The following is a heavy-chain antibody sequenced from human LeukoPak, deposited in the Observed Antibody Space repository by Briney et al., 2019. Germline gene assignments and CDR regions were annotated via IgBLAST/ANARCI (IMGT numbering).Heavy chain of an antibody. CDR3: ARYHPSGTYYVWDY. V-gene: IGHV3-21*01. CDR2: SSSSSSYI. CDR1: GFTFSSFR. Sequence: GGSLRLSCAASGFTFSSFRVHWVRQAPGKGRGWVSSSSSSSSYIYYADSVKGRFTISRDNAKNSLYLQMNSLRAEDTAVYYCARYHPSGTYYVWDYWGQGALVTVSS. D-gene: IGHD1-26*01. J-gene: IGHJ4*02.